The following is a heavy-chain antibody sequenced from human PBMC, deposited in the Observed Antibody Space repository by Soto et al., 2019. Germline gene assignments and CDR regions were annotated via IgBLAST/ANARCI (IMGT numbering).Heavy chain of an antibody. CDR3: TRRSEYDSGGYYYAYDY. V-gene: IGHV3-73*01. Sequence: GGSLRLSCAASGFTFSDSAMHWVRQASGKGLEWLGRIRSKANNFATAYAASVKGRFTISRDDAKNTGYLQMNSLNSEDTAVYYCTRRSEYDSGGYYYAYDYWGQGTRVTVSS. CDR2: IRSKANNFAT. J-gene: IGHJ4*02. CDR1: GFTFSDSA. D-gene: IGHD3-22*01.